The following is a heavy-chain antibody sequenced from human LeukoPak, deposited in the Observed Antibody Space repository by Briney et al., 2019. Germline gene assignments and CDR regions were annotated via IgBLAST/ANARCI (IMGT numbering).Heavy chain of an antibody. CDR1: GFTFSSYA. V-gene: IGHV3-23*01. J-gene: IGHJ4*02. CDR2: ISGGGVTT. Sequence: PGGSLRLSCAASGFTFSSYAMSWVRQAPGKGLEWVSTISGGGVTTYYADSVKGRLTISRDNSKNTVYLQMNSLRAEDTAVYYCARDFAREFTIDYWGQGTLVTVSS. CDR3: ARDFAREFTIDY. D-gene: IGHD3-10*01.